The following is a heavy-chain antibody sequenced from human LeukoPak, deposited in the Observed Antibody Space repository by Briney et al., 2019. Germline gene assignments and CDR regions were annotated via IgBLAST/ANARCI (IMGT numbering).Heavy chain of an antibody. CDR1: GFSVSGYW. V-gene: IGHV3-7*01. CDR3: AREWQGGIAAAGTRIEGDY. Sequence: PGGSLRLPCAVSGFSVSGYWMTWVRQAPGKGLEWVANIKQDGSEKNYVDSVKGRFTISRDNAENSLFLRMNSLRVEDTAVYYCAREWQGGIAAAGTRIEGDYWGQGTLVAVSS. CDR2: IKQDGSEK. J-gene: IGHJ4*02. D-gene: IGHD6-13*01.